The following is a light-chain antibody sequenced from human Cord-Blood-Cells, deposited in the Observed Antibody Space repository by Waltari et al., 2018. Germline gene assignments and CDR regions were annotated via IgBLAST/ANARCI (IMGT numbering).Light chain of an antibody. CDR1: QSVSSSY. V-gene: IGKV3-20*01. CDR2: GAS. J-gene: IGKJ2*01. CDR3: QQYGSSPPYT. Sequence: EIVLTQSPGTLSLSPGERATLSCRASQSVSSSYLAVYQQKPGQAPRLLIYGASSRATGIPDRFSGSGSGTDFTRLISRLEPEDFAVYYCQQYGSSPPYTFGQGTKLEIK.